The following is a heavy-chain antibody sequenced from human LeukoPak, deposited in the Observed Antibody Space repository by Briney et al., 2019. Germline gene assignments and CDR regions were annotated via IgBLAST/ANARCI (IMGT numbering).Heavy chain of an antibody. Sequence: GGSLRLSCAASGFTFSSYAMSWVRQAPGKGLEWVSAISVSGGRTYYADSVKGRFTTSRDNCKNTLYLQMNSLRAEDTAVYYCANGLRRWIHLWLPAGYWGQGTLVTVSS. V-gene: IGHV3-23*01. CDR3: ANGLRRWIHLWLPAGY. CDR1: GFTFSSYA. D-gene: IGHD5-18*01. J-gene: IGHJ4*02. CDR2: ISVSGGRT.